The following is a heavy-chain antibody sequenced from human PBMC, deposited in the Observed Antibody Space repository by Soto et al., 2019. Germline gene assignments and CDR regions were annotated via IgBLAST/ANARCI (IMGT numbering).Heavy chain of an antibody. CDR1: GFTFSSYA. J-gene: IGHJ4*02. V-gene: IGHV3-30-3*01. CDR2: ISYDGSNK. Sequence: PGGSLRLSCAASGFTFSSYAMHWVRQAPGKGLEWVAVISYDGSNKYYADSVKGRFTISRDNSKNTLYLQMNSLRAEDTAVYYCAFCPSSRVYYFDYWGQGTLVTVSS. D-gene: IGHD6-13*01. CDR3: AFCPSSRVYYFDY.